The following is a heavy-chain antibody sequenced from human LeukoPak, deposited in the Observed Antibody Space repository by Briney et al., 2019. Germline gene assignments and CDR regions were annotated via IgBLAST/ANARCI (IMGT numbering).Heavy chain of an antibody. D-gene: IGHD2-2*01. Sequence: GGALRLSCVASGFTFSSYAMTWVRQAPGKGLEWVSVISGSAGSRYYADSVKGRFTISRDDSKNTLYLQMNSLKTEDTAVYYCTTGAVPAAMPTFDYWGQGTLVTVSS. CDR3: TTGAVPAAMPTFDY. J-gene: IGHJ4*02. V-gene: IGHV3-23*01. CDR2: ISGSAGSR. CDR1: GFTFSSYA.